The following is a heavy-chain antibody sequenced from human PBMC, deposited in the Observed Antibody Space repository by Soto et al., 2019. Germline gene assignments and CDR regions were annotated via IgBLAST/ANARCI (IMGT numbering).Heavy chain of an antibody. V-gene: IGHV1-2*02. D-gene: IGHD3-22*01. CDR2: INPNSGGT. CDR1: GYTFTGYY. Sequence: ASVKVSCKASGYTFTGYYMHWVRQAPGQGLEWMGWINPNSGGTNYAQNFQGRVTMTRDRSISTAYLDLSRLRSDDTAVYYCARDTEGDSSGYYSEGSDYWGQGTLVTVPQ. J-gene: IGHJ4*02. CDR3: ARDTEGDSSGYYSEGSDY.